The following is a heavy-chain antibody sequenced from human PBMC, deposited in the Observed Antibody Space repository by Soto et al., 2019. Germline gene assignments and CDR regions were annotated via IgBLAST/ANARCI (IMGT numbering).Heavy chain of an antibody. V-gene: IGHV1-69*01. J-gene: IGHJ6*02. CDR1: GGTFSSYA. CDR2: IIPIFGTA. CDR3: ARPGKPSSGWSPGLKSSGMDV. Sequence: QVQLVQSGAEVKKPGSSVKVSCKASGGTFSSYAISWVRQAPGQGLEWMGGIIPIFGTANYAQKFQGRVTITADESTSTAYMELSSLRSEDTAVYYCARPGKPSSGWSPGLKSSGMDVWGQGTTVTVSS. D-gene: IGHD6-19*01.